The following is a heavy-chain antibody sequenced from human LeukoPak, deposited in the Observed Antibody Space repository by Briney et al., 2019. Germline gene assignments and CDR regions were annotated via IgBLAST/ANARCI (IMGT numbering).Heavy chain of an antibody. CDR2: ISYEGGNE. D-gene: IGHD1-26*01. Sequence: PGRSLRLSCAASGFTFSSYAMHWVRQAPGRGLAWVAVISYEGGNEYYAHSVKGRFTISRDKSKNTLYLQMNSLRAEDTAVYYCAREGRVIVGATGYFDCWGQGTLVTVSS. V-gene: IGHV3-30*04. J-gene: IGHJ4*02. CDR1: GFTFSSYA. CDR3: AREGRVIVGATGYFDC.